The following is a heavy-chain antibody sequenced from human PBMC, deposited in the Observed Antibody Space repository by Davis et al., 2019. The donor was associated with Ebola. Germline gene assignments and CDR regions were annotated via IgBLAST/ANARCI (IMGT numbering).Heavy chain of an antibody. CDR2: IYYSGST. J-gene: IGHJ6*02. D-gene: IGHD6-19*01. CDR3: ARRDGSSGWYNYYGMDV. CDR1: AGSTSSYY. Sequence: SETLSLTCTVSAGSTSSYYWSWIRQPPGKGLEWIVYIYYSGSTNYNPSLKSRVTISVDTSKNQFSLKLSSVTAADTAVYYCARRDGSSGWYNYYGMDVWGQGTTVTVSS. V-gene: IGHV4-59*01.